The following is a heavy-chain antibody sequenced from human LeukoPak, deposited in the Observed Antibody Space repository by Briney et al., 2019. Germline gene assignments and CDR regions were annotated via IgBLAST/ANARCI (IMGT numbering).Heavy chain of an antibody. J-gene: IGHJ4*02. D-gene: IGHD6-19*01. CDR2: IYTSGST. V-gene: IGHV4-61*02. Sequence: SETLSLTCTVSGGSISSSSYYWSWIRQPAGKGLEWIGRIYTSGSTNYNPSLKSRVTMSVDTSKNQFSLKLSSVTAADTAVYYCARFSSGWYYFDYWGRGTLVTVSS. CDR1: GGSISSSSYY. CDR3: ARFSSGWYYFDY.